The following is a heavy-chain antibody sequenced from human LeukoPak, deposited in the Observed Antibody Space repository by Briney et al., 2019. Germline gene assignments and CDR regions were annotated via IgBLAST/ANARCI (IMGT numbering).Heavy chain of an antibody. J-gene: IGHJ6*03. CDR1: GYTFTGYY. CDR2: INPNSGGT. Sequence: ASVKVSCKASGYTFTGYYMHWVRQAPGQGLEWMGWINPNSGGTNYAQKFQGRVTMTRDTSISTAYMELSRLRSDDTAVYYCAVGGSGTQYYYYMDVWGKGTTVTVSS. CDR3: AVGGSGTQYYYYMDV. D-gene: IGHD3-10*01. V-gene: IGHV1-2*02.